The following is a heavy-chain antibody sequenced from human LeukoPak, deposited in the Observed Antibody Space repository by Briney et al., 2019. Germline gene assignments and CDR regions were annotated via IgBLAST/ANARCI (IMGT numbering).Heavy chain of an antibody. CDR1: GGSISSYY. J-gene: IGHJ3*02. V-gene: IGHV4-4*02. D-gene: IGHD2-2*01. CDR2: IYHSGST. Sequence: SETLSLTCTVSGGSISSYYWSWVRQPPGKGLEWIGEIYHSGSTNYNPSLKSRATISVDKSKNQFSLKLSSVTAADTAVYYCAGLLVVPAAMGAFDIWGQGTMVTVSS. CDR3: AGLLVVPAAMGAFDI.